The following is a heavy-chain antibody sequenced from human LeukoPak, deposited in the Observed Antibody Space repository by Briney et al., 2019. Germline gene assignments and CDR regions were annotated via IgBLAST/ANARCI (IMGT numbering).Heavy chain of an antibody. J-gene: IGHJ4*02. CDR1: GFTFSNYD. CDR2: IYSDGST. Sequence: PGGSLRRSCAASGFTFSNYDMSWVRQAPRQAPGKGLEWVSIIYSDGSTYYADSVKGRFTISRDNSKNTLYLQMNSLRAEDTAVYYCARDRYYYDSSGYRTYYFDYWGQGTLVTVSS. D-gene: IGHD3-22*01. V-gene: IGHV3-66*01. CDR3: ARDRYYYDSSGYRTYYFDY.